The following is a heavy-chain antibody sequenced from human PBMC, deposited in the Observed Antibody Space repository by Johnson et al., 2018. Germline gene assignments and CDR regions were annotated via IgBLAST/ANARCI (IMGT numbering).Heavy chain of an antibody. CDR2: IIPIFGTA. J-gene: IGHJ3*02. CDR1: GGTFTSYA. Sequence: QVQLVQSGAEVKKPGSSVKVSCKASGGTFTSYAFSWVRQAPGQGLEWVGGIIPIFGTADYAQRFQGRVTITAAESTSTAYMELSSLRSEDTAVYYCARDFTSLTMIVGDFAFDIWGQGTMVTVSS. D-gene: IGHD3-22*01. V-gene: IGHV1-69*12. CDR3: ARDFTSLTMIVGDFAFDI.